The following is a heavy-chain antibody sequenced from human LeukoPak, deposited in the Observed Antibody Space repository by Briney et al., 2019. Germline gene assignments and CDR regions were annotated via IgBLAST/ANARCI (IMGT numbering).Heavy chain of an antibody. CDR3: ARRTYYYDSSGYYDY. J-gene: IGHJ4*02. D-gene: IGHD3-22*01. CDR2: IYHSGST. V-gene: IGHV4-30-2*01. Sequence: SQTLSLTCAVSGGSVRSGGYSWSWIRQPPGKGLEWIGCIYHSGSTYYNSSFKSRVTVSLDRSKNQLSLRLSSVTAADTAVYYCARRTYYYDSSGYYDYWDQGTLVTVSS. CDR1: GGSVRSGGYS.